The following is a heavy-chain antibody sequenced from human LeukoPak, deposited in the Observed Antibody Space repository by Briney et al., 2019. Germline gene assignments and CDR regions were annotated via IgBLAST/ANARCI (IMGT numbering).Heavy chain of an antibody. D-gene: IGHD6-19*01. CDR2: INPLTGFT. CDR1: GYTFIDDY. Sequence: ASVKVSCKASGYTFIDDYMHWVRQAPGQGLEWMGWINPLTGFTVYAQRFQGRVTMTTDTSTRTAYMEMRSLRSDDTAVYYCARDRRGRAVANPYYYNGMDVWGEGTTVTVSS. V-gene: IGHV1-2*02. CDR3: ARDRRGRAVANPYYYNGMDV. J-gene: IGHJ6*04.